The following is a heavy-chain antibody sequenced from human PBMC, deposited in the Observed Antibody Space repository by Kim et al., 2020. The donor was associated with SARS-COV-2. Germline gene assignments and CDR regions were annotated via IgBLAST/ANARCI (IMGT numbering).Heavy chain of an antibody. D-gene: IGHD1-1*01. CDR3: ARGPAWNGGHYYFDY. CDR2: MNPNRGNT. Sequence: ASVKVSCKASGYTFSNYDINWVRQATGQGLEWMGWMNPNRGNTGYAQKFQGRVTMTRNTSTSTAYMDLSSLRSEDTAVYYCARGPAWNGGHYYFDYWGRGTLVTVSS. CDR1: GYTFSNYD. V-gene: IGHV1-8*01. J-gene: IGHJ4*02.